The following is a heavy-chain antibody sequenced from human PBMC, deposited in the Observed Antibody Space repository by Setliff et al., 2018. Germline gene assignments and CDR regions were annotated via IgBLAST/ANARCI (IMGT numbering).Heavy chain of an antibody. Sequence: SETLSLTCGVSAYSISSGHYWAWIRQPPGKGLEWIGSVYYTGSAFHNPSLNSRVTISVDTSKNTLYLQMSSLRADDTAMYYCARDQFRNSGGLYSWGQGTLVTVSS. CDR2: VYYTGSA. CDR3: ARDQFRNSGGLYS. CDR1: AYSISSGHY. V-gene: IGHV4-38-2*02. D-gene: IGHD1-7*01. J-gene: IGHJ5*02.